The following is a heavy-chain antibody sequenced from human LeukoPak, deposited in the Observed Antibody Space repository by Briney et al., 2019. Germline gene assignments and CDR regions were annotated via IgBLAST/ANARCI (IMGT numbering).Heavy chain of an antibody. Sequence: SGPALVKPTQTLTLTCTFSGFSLSTSGMRVSWIRQPPRKALEWLARIDWDDDKFYSTSLKTRLTISKDTSKNQVVLTMTNMDPVDTATYYCARMVISSYYFDYWGQGTLVTVSS. CDR2: IDWDDDK. V-gene: IGHV2-70*04. D-gene: IGHD3-16*02. CDR3: ARMVISSYYFDY. J-gene: IGHJ4*02. CDR1: GFSLSTSGMR.